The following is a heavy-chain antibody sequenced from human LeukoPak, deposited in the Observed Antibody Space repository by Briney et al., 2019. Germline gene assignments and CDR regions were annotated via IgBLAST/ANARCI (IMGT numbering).Heavy chain of an antibody. CDR3: ARVRSPKYSSSWLDY. J-gene: IGHJ4*02. CDR2: INHSGST. D-gene: IGHD6-13*01. CDR1: GGSFSGYY. V-gene: IGHV4-34*01. Sequence: SETLSLTCAVYGGSFSGYYWSWIRQPPGKGLEWIGEINHSGSTNYNPSLKSRVTISVDTSKNQFSLKLSSVTAADTAVYYCARVRSPKYSSSWLDYWGQGTLVTVSS.